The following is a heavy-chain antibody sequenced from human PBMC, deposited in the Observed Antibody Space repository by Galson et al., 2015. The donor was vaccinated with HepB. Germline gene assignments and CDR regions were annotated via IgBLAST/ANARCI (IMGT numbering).Heavy chain of an antibody. CDR1: GFTFSSYG. D-gene: IGHD6-6*01. Sequence: SLRLSCAASGFTFSSYGMHWVRQAPGKGLEWVAFIRYDGSNKYYADSVKGRFTISRDNSKNTLYLQMNSLRADDTAVYYCAKDGQYSSSSSDYWGQGTLVTVSS. V-gene: IGHV3-30*02. J-gene: IGHJ4*02. CDR2: IRYDGSNK. CDR3: AKDGQYSSSSSDY.